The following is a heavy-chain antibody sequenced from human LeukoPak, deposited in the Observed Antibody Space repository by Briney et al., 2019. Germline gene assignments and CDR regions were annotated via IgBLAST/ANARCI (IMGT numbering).Heavy chain of an antibody. CDR3: ASWQWAGNVFDI. CDR1: GFTFSSYW. J-gene: IGHJ3*02. D-gene: IGHD6-19*01. CDR2: INSDGSST. V-gene: IGHV3-74*01. Sequence: GGSLRLSCAASGFTFSSYWMHWVRQAPGKGLVWVSRINSDGSSTNYADSVKGRFTISRDNAKNTLYLQMNSLRGEDTAVYYCASWQWAGNVFDIWGQGTMVTVS.